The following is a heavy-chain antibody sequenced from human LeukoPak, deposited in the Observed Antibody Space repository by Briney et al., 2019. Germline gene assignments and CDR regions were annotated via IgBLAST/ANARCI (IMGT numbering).Heavy chain of an antibody. J-gene: IGHJ5*02. V-gene: IGHV1-8*01. D-gene: IGHD2-2*01. CDR3: ARGAPCPQGGSTSCYYNWFDP. Sequence: GASVKVSCKASGYTFTSYDINWVRQATGQGLEWMGWMNPNSGNTGYAQKFQGRVTMTRNTSISTAYVELSSLKSEDTAVYYCARGAPCPQGGSTSCYYNWFDPWGQGTLVTVSS. CDR1: GYTFTSYD. CDR2: MNPNSGNT.